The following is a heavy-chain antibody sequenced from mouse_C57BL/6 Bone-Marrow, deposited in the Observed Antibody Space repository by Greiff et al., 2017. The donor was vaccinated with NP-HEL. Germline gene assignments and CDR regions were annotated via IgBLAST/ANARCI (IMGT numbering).Heavy chain of an antibody. CDR1: GYTFTDYE. J-gene: IGHJ2*01. CDR2: IDPETGGT. D-gene: IGHD1-1*01. CDR3: TRYTTVVARGPYYFDY. Sequence: QVQLKESGAELVRPGASVTLSCKASGYTFTDYEMHWVKQTPVHGLEWIGAIDPETGGTAYNQKFKGKAILTADKSSSTAYMELRSLTSEDSAVYYCTRYTTVVARGPYYFDYWGQGTTLTVSS. V-gene: IGHV1-15*01.